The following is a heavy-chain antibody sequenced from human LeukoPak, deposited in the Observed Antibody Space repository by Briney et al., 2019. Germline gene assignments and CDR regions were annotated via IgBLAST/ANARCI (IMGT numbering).Heavy chain of an antibody. CDR1: GGSFSGYY. D-gene: IGHD3-22*01. CDR2: INHSGST. CDR3: ARLVSYYYDR. J-gene: IGHJ4*02. Sequence: SETLSLTCAVYGGSFSGYYWSWIRQPPGKGLEWIGEINHSGSTNYNPSLKSRVTISVDTSKNQFSLKLSSVTAADTAVYYCARLVSYYYDRWGQGTLVTVSS. V-gene: IGHV4-34*01.